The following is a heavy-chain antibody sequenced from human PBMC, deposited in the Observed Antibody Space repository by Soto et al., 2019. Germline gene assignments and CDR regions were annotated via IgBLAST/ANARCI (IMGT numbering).Heavy chain of an antibody. Sequence: PGESLKISCAASGFSVSNYWMSWVRQAPGKGLEWVAYIKGDGSEKYHVDSVKGRFTIFRDNAKKSLYLEMNSLRVEDTAVYSCARGGLGFIYFGCWGRGTLVTASS. J-gene: IGHJ4*02. CDR3: ARGGLGFIYFGC. V-gene: IGHV3-7*01. CDR1: GFSVSNYW. D-gene: IGHD3-16*01. CDR2: IKGDGSEK.